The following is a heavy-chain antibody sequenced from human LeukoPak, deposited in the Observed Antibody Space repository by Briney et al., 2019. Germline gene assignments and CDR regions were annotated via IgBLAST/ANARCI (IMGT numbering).Heavy chain of an antibody. V-gene: IGHV3-9*01. CDR2: ISWNSGSI. CDR1: GFTFDDYA. J-gene: IGHJ3*02. D-gene: IGHD2/OR15-2a*01. CDR3: AKDIETTWPGYFDI. Sequence: PGRSLRLSCAASGFTFDDYAMHWVRQAPGKGLEWVSGISWNSGSIGYADSVKGRFTISRDNAKNSLYLQMNSLRAEDTALYYCAKDIETTWPGYFDIWGQGTMVTVSS.